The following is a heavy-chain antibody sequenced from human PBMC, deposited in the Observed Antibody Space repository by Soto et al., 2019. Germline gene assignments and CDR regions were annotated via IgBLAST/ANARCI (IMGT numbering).Heavy chain of an antibody. Sequence: GGSLRLSCAASGFTFSSYAMSWVRQAPGKGLEWVSAISGRGGSTYYAVSVKGRFTISRDNSKNTLYLQMNSLRAEDTAVYYCAKVAQSRFLEWLETNNWFDPWGQGTLVTVSS. V-gene: IGHV3-23*01. CDR1: GFTFSSYA. CDR3: AKVAQSRFLEWLETNNWFDP. D-gene: IGHD3-3*01. CDR2: ISGRGGST. J-gene: IGHJ5*02.